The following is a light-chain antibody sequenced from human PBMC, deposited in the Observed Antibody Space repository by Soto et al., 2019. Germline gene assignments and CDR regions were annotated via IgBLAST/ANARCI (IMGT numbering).Light chain of an antibody. Sequence: QPVLTQPPSASGTPGPRVTISCSGSSSNIRSNTVNWYQQLPGTAPKLLIYNNNHRPSGVPDRISGSKSGTTASLAISGRQSEDEADYYCAAWDDSLNGVLFGGGTKVTVL. CDR1: SSNIRSNT. V-gene: IGLV1-44*01. CDR3: AAWDDSLNGVL. CDR2: NNN. J-gene: IGLJ2*01.